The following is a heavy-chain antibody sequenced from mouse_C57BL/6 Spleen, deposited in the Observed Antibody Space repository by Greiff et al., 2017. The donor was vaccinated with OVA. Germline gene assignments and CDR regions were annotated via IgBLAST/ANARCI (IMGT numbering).Heavy chain of an antibody. CDR2: ISSGGSYT. D-gene: IGHD2-1*01. CDR3: ARPLYNGGAMDY. J-gene: IGHJ4*01. CDR1: GFTFSSYG. Sequence: DVHLVESGGDLVKPGGSLKLSCAASGFTFSSYGMSWVRQTPDKRLEWVATISSGGSYTYYPDSVKGRFTISRDNAKNTLYLQMSSLKSEDTAMYYCARPLYNGGAMDYWGQGTSVTVSS. V-gene: IGHV5-6*01.